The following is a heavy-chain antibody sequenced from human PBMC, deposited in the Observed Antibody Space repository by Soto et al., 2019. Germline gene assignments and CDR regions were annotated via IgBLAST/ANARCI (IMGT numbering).Heavy chain of an antibody. CDR2: TYYRSSWYN. Sequence: PSQTLSLTCAISGDSVSNNSAAWNWIRQSPSRGLEWLGRTYYRSSWYNDYAVSVKSRMTIHADTSKNQFSLQLNSVTPEDTAVYYCAEELVCRYGSGWLNWFDPWGQGTLVPVSS. V-gene: IGHV6-1*01. CDR1: GDSVSNNSAA. D-gene: IGHD6-19*01. CDR3: AEELVCRYGSGWLNWFDP. J-gene: IGHJ5*02.